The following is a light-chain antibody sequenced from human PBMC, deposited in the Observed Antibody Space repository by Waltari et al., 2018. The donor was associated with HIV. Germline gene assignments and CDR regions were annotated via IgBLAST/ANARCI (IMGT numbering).Light chain of an antibody. Sequence: EIVLTQSPGTLSLSPGERAVLSCRASQSVSTKLAWYQQKSGQAPKLLIYDTSSRASGIPDRFSGSGSGAGFTLTISRREPEDFAVYYCQHYYGSSRTFGQGTKVEIK. J-gene: IGKJ1*01. CDR1: QSVSTK. CDR3: QHYYGSSRT. V-gene: IGKV3-20*01. CDR2: DTS.